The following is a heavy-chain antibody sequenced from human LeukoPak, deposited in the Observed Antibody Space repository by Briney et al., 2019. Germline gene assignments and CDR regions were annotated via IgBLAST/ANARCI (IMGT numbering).Heavy chain of an antibody. CDR1: GFTFSSYE. V-gene: IGHV3-48*03. CDR3: ARDPYSGGYWNYYYYYMDV. J-gene: IGHJ6*03. Sequence: GGSLRLSCAASGFTFSSYEMNWVRQAPGKGLEWVSYISSSGSTIYYADSVKGRFTISRDNAKNSLYLQMNSLTAEDTAVYYCARDPYSGGYWNYYYYYMDVWGKGTTVTISS. D-gene: IGHD1-26*01. CDR2: ISSSGSTI.